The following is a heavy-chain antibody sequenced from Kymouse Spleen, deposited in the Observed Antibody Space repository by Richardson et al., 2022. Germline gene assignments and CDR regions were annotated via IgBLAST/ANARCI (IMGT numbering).Heavy chain of an antibody. Sequence: QVQLVQSGSELKKPGASVKVSCKASGYTFTSYAMNWVRQAPGQGLEWMGWINTNTGNPTYAQGFTGRFVFSLDTSVSTAYLQICSLKAEDTAVYYCARAMYYDFWSGWGDYYYYGMDVWGQGTTVTVSS. V-gene: IGHV7-4-1*01. CDR1: GYTFTSYA. J-gene: IGHJ6*02. CDR3: ARAMYYDFWSGWGDYYYYGMDV. D-gene: IGHD3-3*01. CDR2: INTNTGNP.